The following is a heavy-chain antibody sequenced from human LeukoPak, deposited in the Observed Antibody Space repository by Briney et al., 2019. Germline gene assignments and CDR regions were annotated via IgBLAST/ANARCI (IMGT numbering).Heavy chain of an antibody. Sequence: GASVKVSCNASGFTFTGYYMHWVRQAPGQGLEWMGWINPNTGDTDYAQKFQGRVTMTRDTSISTAYMELSRLRSDDTAVYYCARDRGNYGDYYFDYWGQGTLVTVSS. CDR3: ARDRGNYGDYYFDY. CDR2: INPNTGDT. CDR1: GFTFTGYY. J-gene: IGHJ4*02. V-gene: IGHV1-2*02. D-gene: IGHD4-17*01.